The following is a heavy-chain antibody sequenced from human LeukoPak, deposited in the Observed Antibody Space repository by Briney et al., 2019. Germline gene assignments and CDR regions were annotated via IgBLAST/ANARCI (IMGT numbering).Heavy chain of an antibody. CDR3: ARVPQGIFGVAFGFDI. CDR1: GGSISSYY. J-gene: IGHJ3*02. CDR2: IYYSGST. V-gene: IGHV4-59*08. D-gene: IGHD3-3*01. Sequence: SETLSLTCTVSGGSISSYYWSWIRQPPGKGLEWIGYIYYSGSTNYNPSLKSRVTISVDTSKNQFSLKLSSVTAADTAVYYCARVPQGIFGVAFGFDIWGQGTLVTVSS.